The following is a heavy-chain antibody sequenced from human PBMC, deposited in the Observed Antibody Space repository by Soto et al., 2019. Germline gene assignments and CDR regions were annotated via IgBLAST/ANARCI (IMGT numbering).Heavy chain of an antibody. CDR3: AIPQAVAGSGGDY. J-gene: IGHJ4*02. CDR1: GFTFSSYS. D-gene: IGHD6-19*01. Sequence: EVQLAESGGGLVKPGGSLRLSCAASGFTFSSYSMNWVRQAPGKGLEWVSSISSSSSYIYYADSVKGRFTISRDNAKYSLYLQMNSLRAEDTAVYYCAIPQAVAGSGGDYWVQGTLVTVSS. CDR2: ISSSSSYI. V-gene: IGHV3-21*01.